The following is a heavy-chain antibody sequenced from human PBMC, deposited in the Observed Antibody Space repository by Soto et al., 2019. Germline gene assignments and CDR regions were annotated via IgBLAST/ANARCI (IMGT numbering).Heavy chain of an antibody. Sequence: QVQLQESGPGLVKPSETLSLTCTVSGGSINSYCWSWIRQPPGKGLEWIAYIFDSGNANYNPSLKSRVTISVDSSKNQFSLKLTSVTAADTDVYYCARHRRTTVAKFYFDNWGQGALVTVSS. CDR3: ARHRRTTVAKFYFDN. CDR1: GGSINSYC. V-gene: IGHV4-59*08. CDR2: IFDSGNA. D-gene: IGHD4-4*01. J-gene: IGHJ4*02.